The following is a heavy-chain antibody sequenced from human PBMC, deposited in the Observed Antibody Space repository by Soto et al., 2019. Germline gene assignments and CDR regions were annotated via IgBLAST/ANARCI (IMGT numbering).Heavy chain of an antibody. J-gene: IGHJ4*02. V-gene: IGHV3-11*05. Sequence: QVQLVESGGGLVKPGGSLRLSCAASGFTFSDYYMSWIRQAPGKGLEWVSYIGTSGSFTTYADSLKGRFTISRDNAKNSLYLQMNNLRAEDTAVYYCARLHSTAAAGTVDYWGQGTLVIVSS. D-gene: IGHD6-13*01. CDR1: GFTFSDYY. CDR2: IGTSGSFT. CDR3: ARLHSTAAAGTVDY.